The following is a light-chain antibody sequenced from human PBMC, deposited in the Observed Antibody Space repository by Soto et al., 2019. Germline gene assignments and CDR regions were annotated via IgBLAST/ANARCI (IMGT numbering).Light chain of an antibody. CDR3: QQRDKWPRT. Sequence: DIVLTQSPATLSLSPGERATLSCRASQSVGSYLAWFQHKPGQAPRLLIYGASNRATDIPSRFSGRGSGTDFTLTISSLESGDSAVYYCQQRDKWPRTFGQGTMLEIK. V-gene: IGKV3-11*01. J-gene: IGKJ2*01. CDR1: QSVGSY. CDR2: GAS.